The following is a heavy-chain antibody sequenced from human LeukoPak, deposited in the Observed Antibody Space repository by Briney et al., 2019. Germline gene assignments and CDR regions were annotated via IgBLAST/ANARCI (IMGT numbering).Heavy chain of an antibody. Sequence: PSETLSLTCTVSGGSISSSSYYWGWIRQPPGKGLEWIGSIYYSGSTYYNPSLKSRVTISVDTSKNQFSLKLSSVTAADTAVYYCARAVSSRQTYLEDYWGQGTLVTVSS. CDR1: GGSISSSSYY. D-gene: IGHD6-13*01. CDR2: IYYSGST. V-gene: IGHV4-39*07. J-gene: IGHJ4*02. CDR3: ARAVSSRQTYLEDY.